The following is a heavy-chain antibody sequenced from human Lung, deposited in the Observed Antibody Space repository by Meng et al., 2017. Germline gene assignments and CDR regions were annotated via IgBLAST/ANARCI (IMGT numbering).Heavy chain of an antibody. D-gene: IGHD1-26*01. CDR1: GYTFTDYS. J-gene: IGHJ4*02. Sequence: QVQLAQSGAEVKRPGASVQVSCETSGYTFTDYSIQWVRQAPGQRLEWMGWITANGYTKYSQKFQGRVTITSETSANTAYIEVSSLRSEDTAVYYCARDPTEVGAFDYWGQGTLVTVSS. CDR3: ARDPTEVGAFDY. CDR2: ITANGYT. V-gene: IGHV1-3*01.